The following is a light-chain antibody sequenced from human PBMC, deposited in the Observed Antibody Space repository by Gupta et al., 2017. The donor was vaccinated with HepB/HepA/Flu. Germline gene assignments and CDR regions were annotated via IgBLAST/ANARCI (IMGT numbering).Light chain of an antibody. V-gene: IGKV3-20*01. CDR3: QQYSSFPWT. Sequence: EIVLTQSPGTLSLSPGERATLSCRAGQTFTSKYLAWYQQRPGQAPKLLIYLTSRRATGIPDRFSGSGSGTDFTLTINRLEPEDFAMYYCQQYSSFPWTFGQGTKVEIK. J-gene: IGKJ1*01. CDR2: LTS. CDR1: QTFTSKY.